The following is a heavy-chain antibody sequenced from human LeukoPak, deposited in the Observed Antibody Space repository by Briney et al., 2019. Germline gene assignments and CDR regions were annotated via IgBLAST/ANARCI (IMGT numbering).Heavy chain of an antibody. CDR2: ISNSGATT. CDR1: GLILRTYA. J-gene: IGHJ4*02. Sequence: PGGSLRLSCAGSGLILRTYAMGWVRQAPRKGLEWVSAISNSGATTYYSDSVKGRFTISRDNSKDILYLQMNSLRVEDTAIYYRAKEPLFCGRDCYSLFESWGQGTLVTVSS. D-gene: IGHD2-21*02. CDR3: AKEPLFCGRDCYSLFES. V-gene: IGHV3-23*01.